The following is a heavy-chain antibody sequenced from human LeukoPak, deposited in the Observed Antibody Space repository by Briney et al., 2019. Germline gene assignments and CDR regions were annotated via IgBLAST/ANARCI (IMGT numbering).Heavy chain of an antibody. Sequence: GGSLRLSCAASGFTFSSYWMSWVRQAPGKGLEWVANIKQDGSEKYYVDSVKGRFTISRDNAKNSLYLQMNSLRAKDTAVYYCARVPSPVASFAFDIWGQGTMVTVSS. CDR2: IKQDGSEK. J-gene: IGHJ3*02. CDR1: GFTFSSYW. CDR3: ARVPSPVASFAFDI. V-gene: IGHV3-7*01. D-gene: IGHD4-23*01.